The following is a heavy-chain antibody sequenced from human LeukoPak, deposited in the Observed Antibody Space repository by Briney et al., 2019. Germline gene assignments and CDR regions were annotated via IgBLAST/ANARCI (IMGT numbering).Heavy chain of an antibody. D-gene: IGHD6-19*01. CDR1: GFSFSSYG. Sequence: GGSLRLSCAGSGFSFSSYGMHWVRQAPGKGLEWMAFIRSDGSNKYYADSVKGRFTISRDNSKYTLYLQMNSLRAEDTAVYYCARILDSAWGELGYWGQGTLVTVSS. J-gene: IGHJ4*02. CDR2: IRSDGSNK. V-gene: IGHV3-30*02. CDR3: ARILDSAWGELGY.